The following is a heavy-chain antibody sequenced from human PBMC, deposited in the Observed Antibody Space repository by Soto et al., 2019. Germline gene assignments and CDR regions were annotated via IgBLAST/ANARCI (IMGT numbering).Heavy chain of an antibody. CDR2: IGGSGRTT. D-gene: IGHD2-2*01. J-gene: IGHJ3*01. V-gene: IGHV3-23*01. CDR1: IYV. Sequence: IYVVSVVLKEKGKGLEWVSGIGGSGRTTYYADSVQGRFTISRDNSNNTLFLQMNSLRAEDTAVYYCAKSRDTDSSSTVSAYRGHGTSVTVSS. CDR3: AKSRDTDSSSTVSAY.